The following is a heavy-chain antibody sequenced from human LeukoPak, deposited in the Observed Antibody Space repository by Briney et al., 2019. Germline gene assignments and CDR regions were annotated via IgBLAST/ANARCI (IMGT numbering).Heavy chain of an antibody. CDR3: ARSSPVGYYDSSGSHDAFDI. CDR1: GFTFSSYA. V-gene: IGHV3-64*01. CDR2: ISSNGGST. D-gene: IGHD3-22*01. Sequence: GGSLRLSCAASGFTFSSYAMHWVRQAPGKGLEYVSAISSNGGSTYYANSVRGRFTISRDNSKNTLYLQMGSLRAEDMAVYYCARSSPVGYYDSSGSHDAFDIWGQGAMVTVSS. J-gene: IGHJ3*02.